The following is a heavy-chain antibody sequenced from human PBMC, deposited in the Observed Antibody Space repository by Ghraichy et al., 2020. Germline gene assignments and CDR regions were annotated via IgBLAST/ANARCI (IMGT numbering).Heavy chain of an antibody. CDR3: AHARGFYDSSP. CDR1: GFTFSSYS. V-gene: IGHV3-21*01. J-gene: IGHJ5*02. D-gene: IGHD3-22*01. CDR2: ISSSSSYK. Sequence: LSLTCAASGFTFSSYSMNWVRQAPGKGLEWVSSISSSSSYKYYADSVKGRFTISRDNAKNSLYLQMNSLRAEDTAVYYCAHARGFYDSSPWGQGTLVTVSS.